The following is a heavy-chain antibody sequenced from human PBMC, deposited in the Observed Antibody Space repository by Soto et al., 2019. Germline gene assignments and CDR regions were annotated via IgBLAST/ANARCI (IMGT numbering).Heavy chain of an antibody. J-gene: IGHJ6*02. CDR1: GFTFSSYE. CDR2: ISSSGSTI. Sequence: LRLSCAASGFTFSSYEMNLVRQAPGKGLEWVSYISSSGSTIYYADSVKGRFTISRDNAKNSLYLQMNSLRAEDTAVYYCARDWTQYLDVWGQGTTVTVSS. D-gene: IGHD3-3*01. CDR3: ARDWTQYLDV. V-gene: IGHV3-48*03.